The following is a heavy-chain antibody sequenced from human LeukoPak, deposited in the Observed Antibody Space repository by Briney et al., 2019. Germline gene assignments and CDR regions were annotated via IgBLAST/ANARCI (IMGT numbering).Heavy chain of an antibody. D-gene: IGHD3-22*01. CDR2: ISAYNGNT. V-gene: IGHV1-18*01. CDR3: ASTYYYDSSGYQPLDY. CDR1: GGTFSSYA. Sequence: ASVKVSCKASGGTFSSYAISWVRQAPGQGLEWMGWISAYNGNTNYAQKLQGRVTMTTDTSTSTAYMELRSLRSDDTAVYYCASTYYYDSSGYQPLDYWGQGTLVTVSS. J-gene: IGHJ4*02.